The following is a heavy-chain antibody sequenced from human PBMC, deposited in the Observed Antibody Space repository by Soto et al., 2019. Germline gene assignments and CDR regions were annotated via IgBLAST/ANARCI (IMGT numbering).Heavy chain of an antibody. CDR1: GFTFSSYA. D-gene: IGHD1-7*01. CDR3: VKDSRYNWNYDYYYYGMDV. V-gene: IGHV3-64D*06. Sequence: GSLRLSCSASGFTFSSYAMHWVRQAPGKGLEYVSAISSNGGSTYYADSVKGRFTISRGNSKNTLYLQMSSLRAEDTAVYYCVKDSRYNWNYDYYYYGMDVWGQGTTVTVS. CDR2: ISSNGGST. J-gene: IGHJ6*02.